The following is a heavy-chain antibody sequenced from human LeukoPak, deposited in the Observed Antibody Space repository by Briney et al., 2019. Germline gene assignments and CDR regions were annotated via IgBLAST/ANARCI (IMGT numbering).Heavy chain of an antibody. CDR2: ISGSGGST. Sequence: GGSLRLSCAASGFTFSSYAMSWVRQAPGKGLEWVSAISGSGGSTYYADSVKGRFTISRDNSKDTLYLQMNSLRAEDTAVYYCAKGAYYYDSSGYPFDYWGQGTLVTVSS. V-gene: IGHV3-23*01. D-gene: IGHD3-22*01. CDR3: AKGAYYYDSSGYPFDY. CDR1: GFTFSSYA. J-gene: IGHJ4*02.